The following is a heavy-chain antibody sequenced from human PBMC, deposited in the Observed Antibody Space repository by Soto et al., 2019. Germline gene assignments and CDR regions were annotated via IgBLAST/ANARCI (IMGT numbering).Heavy chain of an antibody. D-gene: IGHD5-12*01. Sequence: QVQLVESGGGLVKPGGSLRLSCVASGFTFSDSYMSWVRQAPGKGLEWVSYISSTSSFTDYAESVKGRFIISRDNAKNSLFLQMNSLRAEDTALYYCARRDGYNYFHFWGQGTLVSASS. CDR1: GFTFSDSY. CDR3: ARRDGYNYFHF. CDR2: ISSTSSFT. J-gene: IGHJ4*02. V-gene: IGHV3-11*06.